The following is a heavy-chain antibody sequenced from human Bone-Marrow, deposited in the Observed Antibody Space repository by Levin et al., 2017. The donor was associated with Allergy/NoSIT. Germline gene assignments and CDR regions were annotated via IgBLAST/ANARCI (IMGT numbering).Heavy chain of an antibody. D-gene: IGHD2/OR15-2a*01. V-gene: IGHV4-39*01. Sequence: PSETLSLTCTVSGGSINSKTYYWGWIRQSPGKGLEWIGSISHSGDSYSNPSLESRITTSVDTSKNQFSLTLNSVTAADTGVYFCARQDSFFYRHTHIGHFDLWGRGTLVTVSS. J-gene: IGHJ2*01. CDR1: GGSINSKTYY. CDR2: ISHSGDS. CDR3: ARQDSFFYRHTHIGHFDL.